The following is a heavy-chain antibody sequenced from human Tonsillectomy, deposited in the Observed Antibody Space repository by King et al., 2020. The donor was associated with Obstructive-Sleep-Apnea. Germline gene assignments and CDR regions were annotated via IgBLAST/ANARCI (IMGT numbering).Heavy chain of an antibody. J-gene: IGHJ4*02. CDR2: ISYDGSNK. V-gene: IGHV3-30-3*01. Sequence: VQLVESGGGVVQPGRSLRLSCAASGFTFSSYAMHWVRQAPGKGLEWVAVISYDGSNKYYADSVKGRFTISSDNSKNTLYLQMNSLRAEDTAVYYCARDRGYSSSWYVLEGCFDYWGQGTLVTVSS. CDR3: ARDRGYSSSWYVLEGCFDY. CDR1: GFTFSSYA. D-gene: IGHD6-13*01.